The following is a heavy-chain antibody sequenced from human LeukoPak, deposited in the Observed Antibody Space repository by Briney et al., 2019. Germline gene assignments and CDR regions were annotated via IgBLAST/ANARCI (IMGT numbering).Heavy chain of an antibody. Sequence: GGSLRLSCAASGFTFSSYSMNWVRQAPGKGLEWVSSISSSSSYIYYADSVKGRFTISRDNAKNSLYLQMNGLRAEDTAVYYCARVLGNIAVDSSVQYYYYGMDVWGQGTTVTVSS. CDR3: ARVLGNIAVDSSVQYYYYGMDV. CDR2: ISSSSSYI. J-gene: IGHJ6*02. CDR1: GFTFSSYS. V-gene: IGHV3-21*04. D-gene: IGHD3-22*01.